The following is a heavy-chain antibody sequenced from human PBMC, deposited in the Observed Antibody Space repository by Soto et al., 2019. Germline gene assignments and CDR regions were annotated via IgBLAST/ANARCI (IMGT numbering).Heavy chain of an antibody. Sequence: QLQLQEYGSGLVRPSQTLSLTCAVSGGSISSGGYSWNWIRQPPGKGLEWIGYIYHSGSTLYNPPLKSRVTISVDKSKSQFSLKLSSVTAADTAVYYCARDQLEGNWFDPWGQGTLVTVSS. CDR2: IYHSGST. D-gene: IGHD1-1*01. CDR1: GGSISSGGYS. V-gene: IGHV4-30-2*01. J-gene: IGHJ5*02. CDR3: ARDQLEGNWFDP.